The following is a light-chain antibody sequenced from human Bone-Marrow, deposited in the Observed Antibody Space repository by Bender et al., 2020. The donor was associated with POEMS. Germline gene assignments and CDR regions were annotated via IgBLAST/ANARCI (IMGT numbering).Light chain of an antibody. Sequence: QSVLTQPPSVSGTPGQRVTISCSGSGSNIGGYPVNWYQQLPGTAPRLLIYTNNERPSGISERLSGSSSGTRITLTISGVQAEDEADYYCQSADSSGSYVIFGGGTKLTVL. CDR1: GSNIGGYP. V-gene: IGLV1-44*01. CDR2: TNN. CDR3: QSADSSGSYVI. J-gene: IGLJ2*01.